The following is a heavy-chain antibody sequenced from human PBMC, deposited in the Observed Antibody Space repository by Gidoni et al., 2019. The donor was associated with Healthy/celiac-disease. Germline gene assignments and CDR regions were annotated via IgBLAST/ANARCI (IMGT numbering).Heavy chain of an antibody. Sequence: QLQPQESGPGLVKPSATLSLTCTVSGGSTSSSSYYWCWIRQPPGKGLEWIGSIYYSGSTYYNPSLKSRVTISVDTSKNQFSLKLSSVTAADTAVYYCARGRMATISYWGQGTLVTVSS. V-gene: IGHV4-39*01. J-gene: IGHJ4*02. CDR3: ARGRMATISY. CDR1: GGSTSSSSYY. D-gene: IGHD5-12*01. CDR2: IYYSGST.